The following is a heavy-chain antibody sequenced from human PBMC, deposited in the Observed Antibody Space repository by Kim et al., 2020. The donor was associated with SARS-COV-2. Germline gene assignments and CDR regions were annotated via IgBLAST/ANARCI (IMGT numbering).Heavy chain of an antibody. J-gene: IGHJ4*02. CDR2: IYYSGST. CDR3: ARDQVGATEGVLEY. CDR1: GGSISSGGYY. V-gene: IGHV4-31*03. D-gene: IGHD1-26*01. Sequence: SETLSLTCTVSGGSISSGGYYWSWIRQHPGKGLEWIGYIYYSGSTYYNPSLKSRVTISVDTSKNQFSLKLSSVTAADTAVYYCARDQVGATEGVLEYWGQGTLVTVSS.